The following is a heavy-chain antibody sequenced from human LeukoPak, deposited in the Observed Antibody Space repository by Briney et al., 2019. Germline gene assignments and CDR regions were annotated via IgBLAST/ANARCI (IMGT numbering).Heavy chain of an antibody. CDR2: VYHIGST. Sequence: PSGTLSLTCAVSGASVSGTNWWSWVRQPPGKGLEWIGEVYHIGSTNYNPSLKRRVTISVDKSKNQFSLKLSSVTAADTAVYYCARNPGYSYGWGSLNWFDPWGQGTLVTVSS. V-gene: IGHV4-4*02. J-gene: IGHJ5*02. D-gene: IGHD5-18*01. CDR3: ARNPGYSYGWGSLNWFDP. CDR1: GASVSGTNW.